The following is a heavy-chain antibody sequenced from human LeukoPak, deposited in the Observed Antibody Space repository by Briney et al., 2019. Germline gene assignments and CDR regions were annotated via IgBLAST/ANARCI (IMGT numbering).Heavy chain of an antibody. Sequence: SETLSLTCTVSGGSISSYYWSWIRQPPGKGLEWIGYIYYSGSTNYNPSLKSRVTISVDTSKNQFSLKLSSVTAADTAVYYCARVKRSRYYYGLALDYWGQGTLVTVSS. J-gene: IGHJ4*02. CDR3: ARVKRSRYYYGLALDY. CDR1: GGSISSYY. CDR2: IYYSGST. V-gene: IGHV4-59*12. D-gene: IGHD3-10*01.